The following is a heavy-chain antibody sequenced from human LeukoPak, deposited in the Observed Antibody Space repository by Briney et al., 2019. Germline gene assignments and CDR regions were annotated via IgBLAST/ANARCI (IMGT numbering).Heavy chain of an antibody. CDR1: GFTFSSYW. V-gene: IGHV3-74*03. Sequence: GGSLRLSCAASGFTFSSYWMHWVRQAPGKGLVWVSRINSDGSSTTYADSVKGRFTISRDNAKTSLYLQMNSLRAEDTAVYYCARHLSGVTGYTYGRGIDYWGQGTLVTVSS. CDR2: INSDGSST. J-gene: IGHJ4*02. D-gene: IGHD5-18*01. CDR3: ARHLSGVTGYTYGRGIDY.